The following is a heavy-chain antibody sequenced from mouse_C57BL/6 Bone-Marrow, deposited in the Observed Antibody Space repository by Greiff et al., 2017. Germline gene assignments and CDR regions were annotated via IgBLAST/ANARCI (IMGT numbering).Heavy chain of an antibody. V-gene: IGHV1-74*01. Sequence: QVQLKQPGAELVKPGASVKVSCKASGYTFTSYWMHWVKQRPGQGLEWIGRIHPSDSDTNYNQKFKGKATLTVDKSSSPAYMQLSSLTSEDSAVYYCAIPLYYYGSQTPYAMDYWGQGTSVTVSS. J-gene: IGHJ4*01. D-gene: IGHD1-1*01. CDR1: GYTFTSYW. CDR2: IHPSDSDT. CDR3: AIPLYYYGSQTPYAMDY.